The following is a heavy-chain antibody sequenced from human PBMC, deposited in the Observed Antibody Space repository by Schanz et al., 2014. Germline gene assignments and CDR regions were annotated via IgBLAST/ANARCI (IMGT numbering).Heavy chain of an antibody. Sequence: VQLLQFGGGVVQPGRSLRLSCAVSGFTVSSNHMSWVRQAPGKGLEWVSVIYSGIGAYYADSVKDRFTVSRDNSENTLYLQMNSLSADDTAVFYCAKGMGYCSGGTCYDYYYYGLDVWGQGTTVTVSS. D-gene: IGHD2-15*01. CDR3: AKGMGYCSGGTCYDYYYYGLDV. V-gene: IGHV3-66*01. CDR2: IYSGIGA. J-gene: IGHJ6*02. CDR1: GFTVSSNH.